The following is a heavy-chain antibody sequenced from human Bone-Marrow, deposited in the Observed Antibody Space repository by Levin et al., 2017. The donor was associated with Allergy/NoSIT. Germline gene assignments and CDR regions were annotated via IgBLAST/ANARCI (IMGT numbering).Heavy chain of an antibody. CDR3: TKERNRLFDP. CDR1: GDSVSNNNVA. J-gene: IGHJ5*02. D-gene: IGHD1-14*01. V-gene: IGHV6-1*01. CDR2: TYYRSNWYN. Sequence: RSQTLSLTCVISGDSVSNNNVAWNWIRLSPSRGPEWLGRTYYRSNWYNDYAVSVKSRMTINADTSKNQFSLHLNSVTAEDTAVYYCTKERNRLFDPWGQGSLVTVS.